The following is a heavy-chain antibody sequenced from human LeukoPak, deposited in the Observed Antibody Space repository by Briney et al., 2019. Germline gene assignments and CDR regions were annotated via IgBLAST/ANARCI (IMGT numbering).Heavy chain of an antibody. V-gene: IGHV2-5*01. J-gene: IGHJ4*02. D-gene: IGHD3-16*01. CDR1: GFSLSATGVG. CDR2: ICWNDDK. CDR3: AHSTPFQGGHFDL. Sequence: CGPTGVNPTQTLTLTCAFSGFSLSATGVGVAWIRHPPEKALEWLALICWNDDKRYSPSLKSRLTITNDPSKNQVVLTVTNVDPVDTATNYCAHSTPFQGGHFDLWGQGTLVTVPS.